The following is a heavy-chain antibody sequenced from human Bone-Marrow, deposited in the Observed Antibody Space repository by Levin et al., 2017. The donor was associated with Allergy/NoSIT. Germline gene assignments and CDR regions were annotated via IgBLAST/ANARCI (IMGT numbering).Heavy chain of an antibody. CDR3: AKEGRSPDYGFDV. J-gene: IGHJ6*02. CDR2: ITWNSATV. CDR1: GFTFDDYG. V-gene: IGHV3-9*01. Sequence: PGGSLRLSCVASGFTFDDYGMHWVRQSPGKGLEWVSSITWNSATVAYADSLRGRFTISRDNANNSTYLQMNTLRPEDTASYYCAKEGRSPDYGFDVWGQGTTVIVSS. D-gene: IGHD6-19*01.